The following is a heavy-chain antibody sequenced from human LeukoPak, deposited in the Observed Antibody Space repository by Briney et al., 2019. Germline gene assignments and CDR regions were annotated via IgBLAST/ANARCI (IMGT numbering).Heavy chain of an antibody. CDR2: IYYSGST. V-gene: IGHV4-59*08. D-gene: IGHD7-27*01. CDR3: ARRNWGYYYGMDV. Sequence: SETLSLTCTVSGGSISSYYWSWIRQPPGKGLEWIGYIYYSGSTNYNPSLKSRVTISVDTSKNQFSLKLSSVTAADTAVYYCARRNWGYYYGMDVWGQGTTVTVSS. J-gene: IGHJ6*01. CDR1: GGSISSYY.